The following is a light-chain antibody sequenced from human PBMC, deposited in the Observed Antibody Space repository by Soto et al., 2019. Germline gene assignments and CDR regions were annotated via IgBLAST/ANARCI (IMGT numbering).Light chain of an antibody. J-gene: IGKJ2*01. CDR3: QQYNSYSYT. Sequence: DIQMTQSPSTLSASVGDRVTITCRASQSISSWLAWYQQKPGKAPKLLMYKASSLESGVPSRFSGSGSGTEFTLTIISLKPDDFATYYCQQYNSYSYTFGQGTKLEIK. CDR2: KAS. CDR1: QSISSW. V-gene: IGKV1-5*03.